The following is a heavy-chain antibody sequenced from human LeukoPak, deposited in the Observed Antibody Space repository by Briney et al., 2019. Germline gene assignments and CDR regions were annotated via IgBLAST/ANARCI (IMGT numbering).Heavy chain of an antibody. V-gene: IGHV3-48*03. CDR2: ISRSATTI. Sequence: PGGSLRLSCAASGFTFSSYEMNWVRQAPGKGLEWVSSISRSATTIYYADSVKGRFTISRDNAKNSLYLQMNSLRAEDTAVYFCARVGAQSSSWLLYWGQGTLVTVSS. J-gene: IGHJ4*02. D-gene: IGHD6-13*01. CDR3: ARVGAQSSSWLLY. CDR1: GFTFSSYE.